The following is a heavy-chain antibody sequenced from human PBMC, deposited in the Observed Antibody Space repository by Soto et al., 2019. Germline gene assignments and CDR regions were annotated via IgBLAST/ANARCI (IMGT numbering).Heavy chain of an antibody. V-gene: IGHV3-74*01. J-gene: IGHJ4*02. CDR1: GFTFNNFW. CDR3: VRDIR. Sequence: EVQLVESGGGLVQPGGSLRLSCAASGFTFNNFWMYWVRQPPEKGLVWVSGINSDGTTTIYADSVKGRFTISRDNAKNTLYLQMNSLTVEDTAIYYCVRDIRWGQGTLVTVSS. CDR2: INSDGTTT.